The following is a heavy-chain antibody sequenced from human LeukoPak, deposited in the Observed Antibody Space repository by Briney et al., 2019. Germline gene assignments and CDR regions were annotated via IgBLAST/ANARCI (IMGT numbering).Heavy chain of an antibody. Sequence: ASVKVSCKASGYTFTGYYMHWVRQAPGQGLEWMGWINPNSGGTDYAQKFQGRVTMTRATSISTAYMELSRLRSDDTAVYYCAREPSSWPFDYWGQGTLVTVSS. J-gene: IGHJ4*02. D-gene: IGHD6-13*01. CDR1: GYTFTGYY. V-gene: IGHV1-2*02. CDR2: INPNSGGT. CDR3: AREPSSWPFDY.